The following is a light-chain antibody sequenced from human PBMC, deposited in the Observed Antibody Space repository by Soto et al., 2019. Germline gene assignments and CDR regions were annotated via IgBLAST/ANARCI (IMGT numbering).Light chain of an antibody. Sequence: QSALTQPASVSGSPGQSITISCTGTSSDIGDYNYVSWYQQHPGKAPKLMIYEVSYRPSGVSNRFSGSKSGNTASLTISGLQAEDEADYYCSSYTSSSTLVFGTGTKVTVL. V-gene: IGLV2-14*01. J-gene: IGLJ1*01. CDR2: EVS. CDR3: SSYTSSSTLV. CDR1: SSDIGDYNY.